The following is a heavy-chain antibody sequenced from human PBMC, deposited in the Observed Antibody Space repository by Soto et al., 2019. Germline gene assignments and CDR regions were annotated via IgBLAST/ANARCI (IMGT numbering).Heavy chain of an antibody. CDR1: GGTFSSYA. Sequence: SVKVSCKASGGTFSSYAISWVRQAPGQGLEWMGGIIPIFGTANYAQKFQGRVTITADESTSTAYMELSSLRSEDTAVYYCARDLPELGYCISTSCYRMDVWGQGTTVTVSS. J-gene: IGHJ6*02. D-gene: IGHD2-2*01. CDR3: ARDLPELGYCISTSCYRMDV. CDR2: IIPIFGTA. V-gene: IGHV1-69*13.